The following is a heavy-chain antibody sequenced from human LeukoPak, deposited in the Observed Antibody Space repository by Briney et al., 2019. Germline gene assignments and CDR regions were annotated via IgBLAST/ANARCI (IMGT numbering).Heavy chain of an antibody. CDR1: GGSFSGYY. V-gene: IGHV4-34*01. Sequence: SETLSLTCAVYGGSFSGYYWSWIRQPPGKGLEWIGEINHSGSTNYNPSLKSRVTISVDTSKNQFSLKLSSVIAADTAVYYCARGLDIVATETDYYYYYGMDVWGQGTTVTVSS. CDR3: ARGLDIVATETDYYYYYGMDV. D-gene: IGHD5-12*01. CDR2: INHSGST. J-gene: IGHJ6*02.